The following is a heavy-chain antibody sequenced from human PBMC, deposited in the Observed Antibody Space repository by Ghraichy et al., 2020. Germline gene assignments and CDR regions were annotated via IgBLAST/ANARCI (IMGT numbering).Heavy chain of an antibody. CDR3: ARTNYYGSGTYYTRIDY. V-gene: IGHV4-61*01. CDR2: IYYGASS. D-gene: IGHD3-10*01. J-gene: IGHJ4*02. CDR1: GVSVNRGSYY. Sequence: SETLSLTCTVSGVSVNRGSYYWSWIRQPPGKGLEWMGYIYYGASSNYNPSLKGRATISVDSPKNQFSLKLRSVTAADTAVYYCARTNYYGSGTYYTRIDYWAQGTLVTVSS.